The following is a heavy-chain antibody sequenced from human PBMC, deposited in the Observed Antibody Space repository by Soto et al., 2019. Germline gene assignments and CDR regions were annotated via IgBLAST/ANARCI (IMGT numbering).Heavy chain of an antibody. V-gene: IGHV4-4*02. CDR1: GGSISSSNW. CDR2: IYHSGST. Sequence: SETLSLTCAVSGGSISSSNWWSWVRQPPGKGMEWIGEIYHSGSTNYNPSLKSRVTISVDKSKNQFSLKLSSVTAADTAVYYCARASSGQDWGSYYFDYWGQGTLVTVSS. J-gene: IGHJ4*02. D-gene: IGHD7-27*01. CDR3: ARASSGQDWGSYYFDY.